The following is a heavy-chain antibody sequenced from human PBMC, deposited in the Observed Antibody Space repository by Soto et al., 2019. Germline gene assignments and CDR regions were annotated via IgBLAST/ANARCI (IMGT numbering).Heavy chain of an antibody. CDR2: ISSRSTNT. Sequence: EVQLVESGGGLAKPGGSLRLSCEDSGFTFSSYTMNWVRRAPGKGLEWVSSISSRSTNTRYADSVRGRFTISRDNARRSLYLQMNSLRAEGTAVYYCARGPLYYFDYWGQGTLVTVSS. J-gene: IGHJ4*02. V-gene: IGHV3-21*02. CDR3: ARGPLYYFDY. CDR1: GFTFSSYT.